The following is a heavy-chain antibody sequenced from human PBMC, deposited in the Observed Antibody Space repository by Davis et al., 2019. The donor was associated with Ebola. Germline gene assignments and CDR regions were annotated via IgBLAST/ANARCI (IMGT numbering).Heavy chain of an antibody. D-gene: IGHD1/OR15-1a*01. J-gene: IGHJ4*02. V-gene: IGHV3-48*02. Sequence: PGGSLRLSCAASGFTFSPYSMSWVRQAPGKGLEWISYISGASETIYYADSVKGRFTISRDNAKNSLYLQMNSLRDEDTAMYYCARGNWYKNDNWGQGTLVTVSS. CDR3: ARGNWYKNDN. CDR2: ISGASETI. CDR1: GFTFSPYS.